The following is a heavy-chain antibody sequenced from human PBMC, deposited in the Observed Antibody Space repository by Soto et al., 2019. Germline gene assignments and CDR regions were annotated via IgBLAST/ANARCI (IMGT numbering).Heavy chain of an antibody. Sequence: ASVKVSCKASGYTLSTHAMHWVRQAPGQSLEWMGWINAGNDNTKYSQRLQDRVTIIRDTSASTVYMELSSLRSEDTAVYYCARDKYYKIGSGYYIGTHFDYWGQGPQVTVAS. CDR1: GYTLSTHA. V-gene: IGHV1-3*01. CDR2: INAGNDNT. J-gene: IGHJ4*02. CDR3: ARDKYYKIGSGYYIGTHFDY. D-gene: IGHD3-3*01.